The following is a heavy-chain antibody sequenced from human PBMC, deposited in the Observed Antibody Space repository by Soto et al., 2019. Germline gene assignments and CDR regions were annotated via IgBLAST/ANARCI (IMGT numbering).Heavy chain of an antibody. V-gene: IGHV4-59*08. Sequence: QVQLQESGPGLVKPAETLSLTCTVSGGSIRNYYWSWFRQPPGKGLEWIGYIYYSGTTNYNPSLQGRGTMLVDTFKNQCSRRRGSVTDADTAVYYCAGSNYFDYWGQGTLVTVSS. CDR3: AGSNYFDY. CDR1: GGSIRNYY. CDR2: IYYSGTT. J-gene: IGHJ4*02.